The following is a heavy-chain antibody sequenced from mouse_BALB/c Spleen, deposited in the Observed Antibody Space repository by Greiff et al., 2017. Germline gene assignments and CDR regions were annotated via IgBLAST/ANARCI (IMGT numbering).Heavy chain of an antibody. CDR3: ARGYYYGSSYAMDY. CDR2: ISSGGST. Sequence: EVQLVESGGGLVKPGGSLKLSCAASGFTFSSYAMSWVRQTPEKRLEWVASISSGGSTYYPDSVKGRFTISRDNARNILYLQMSSLMSEDTAMYYCARGYYYGSSYAMDYWGQGTSVTVSS. D-gene: IGHD1-1*01. V-gene: IGHV5-6-5*01. CDR1: GFTFSSYA. J-gene: IGHJ4*01.